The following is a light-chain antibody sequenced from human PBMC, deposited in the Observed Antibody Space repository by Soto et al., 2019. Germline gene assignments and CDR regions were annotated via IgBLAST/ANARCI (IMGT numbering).Light chain of an antibody. J-gene: IGKJ4*01. Sequence: DFVMTQSPDSLAVSLGETATINCKSSQSVLYSSNNMNYLSWYQQKPGQPPKLLIYWASTRKSGVPDRISGSGSGTDFTLTISSLQAEDVAVYYCQQYYSIPLTYGEGTKVEIK. CDR3: QQYYSIPLT. CDR2: WAS. V-gene: IGKV4-1*01. CDR1: QSVLYSSNNMNY.